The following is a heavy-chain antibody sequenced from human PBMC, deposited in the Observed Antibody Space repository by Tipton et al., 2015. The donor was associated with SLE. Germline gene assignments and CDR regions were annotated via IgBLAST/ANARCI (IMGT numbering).Heavy chain of an antibody. Sequence: SLRLSCVASGFTFDDYAMHWVRQTPGKGLEWVSSISWNSGSIGYADSVKGRFTISRDNAKNSLYLQMNSLRAEDTALYYCARDRGSGWFDFDYWGQGTLVTVSS. CDR2: ISWNSGSI. J-gene: IGHJ4*02. CDR1: GFTFDDYA. V-gene: IGHV3-9*01. D-gene: IGHD6-19*01. CDR3: ARDRGSGWFDFDY.